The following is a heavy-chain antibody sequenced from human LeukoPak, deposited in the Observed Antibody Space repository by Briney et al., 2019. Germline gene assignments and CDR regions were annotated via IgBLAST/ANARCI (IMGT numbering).Heavy chain of an antibody. J-gene: IGHJ4*02. D-gene: IGHD6-19*01. CDR2: IYYSGST. Sequence: ETLSLTCTVSGGSISSGGYYWSWIRQHPGKGLEWIGYIYYSGSTNYNPSLKSRVTISVDTSKNQFSLKLSSVTAADTAIYYCARAVSGRFDYWGQGTLVTVSS. CDR1: GGSISSGGYY. V-gene: IGHV4-61*08. CDR3: ARAVSGRFDY.